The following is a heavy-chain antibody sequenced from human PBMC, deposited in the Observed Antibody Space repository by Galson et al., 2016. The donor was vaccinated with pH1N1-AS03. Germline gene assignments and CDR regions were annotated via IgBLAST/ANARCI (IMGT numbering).Heavy chain of an antibody. CDR2: IYYTGST. V-gene: IGHV4-39*01. Sequence: SETLSLTCTVSGDSISTNNYHWGWTRQPPGKGLEWIGNIYYTGSTYYNPSLKSRVTLSADMSKNQSSLQLNSVSAADTAVYYCARAINGSAAVYWGHGTLVTGSS. J-gene: IGHJ4*01. CDR1: GDSISTNNYH. CDR3: ARAINGSAAVY. D-gene: IGHD1-26*01.